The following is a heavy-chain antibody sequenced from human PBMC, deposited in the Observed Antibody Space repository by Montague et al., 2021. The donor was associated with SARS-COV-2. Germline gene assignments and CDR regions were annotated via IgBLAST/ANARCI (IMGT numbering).Heavy chain of an antibody. CDR3: ARLRIFFFVDSTWGWIDP. J-gene: IGHJ5*02. Sequence: YNPSLKSRVTISIDTSKNMFSLKLNSVTAADTSGYYCARLRIFFFVDSTWGWIDPWGHGTLVTVSS. V-gene: IGHV4-39*01. D-gene: IGHD3-3*01.